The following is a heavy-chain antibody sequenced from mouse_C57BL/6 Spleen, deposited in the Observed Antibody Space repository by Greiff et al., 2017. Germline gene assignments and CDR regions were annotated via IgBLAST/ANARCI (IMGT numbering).Heavy chain of an antibody. CDR3: ARWGNGNLDY. CDR1: GYTFTSYW. V-gene: IGHV1-59*01. CDR2: IDPSDSYT. D-gene: IGHD2-1*01. Sequence: QVQLQQSGAELVRPGTSVKLSCKASGYTFTSYWMHWVKQRPGQGLEWIGVIDPSDSYTNYNQKFKGKATLTVDTSSSTAYMQLSSLTSEDSAVYYCARWGNGNLDYWGQGTTLTVSS. J-gene: IGHJ2*01.